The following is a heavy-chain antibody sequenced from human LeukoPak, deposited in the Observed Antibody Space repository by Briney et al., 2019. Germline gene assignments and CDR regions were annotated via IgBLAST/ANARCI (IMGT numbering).Heavy chain of an antibody. V-gene: IGHV4-59*08. Sequence: SETLSLTCTVSGGSISSYYWSWIRRPPGKGLEWIGYIYYSGSTNYNPSLKSRVTISVDTSKNQFSLKLSSVTAADTAVYYCARHRSSGYSSSWYEVDYWGQGTLVTVSS. D-gene: IGHD6-13*01. CDR2: IYYSGST. CDR1: GGSISSYY. J-gene: IGHJ4*02. CDR3: ARHRSSGYSSSWYEVDY.